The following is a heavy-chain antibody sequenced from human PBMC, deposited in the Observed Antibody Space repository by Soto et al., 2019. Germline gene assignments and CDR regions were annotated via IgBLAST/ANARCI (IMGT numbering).Heavy chain of an antibody. V-gene: IGHV1-18*01. CDR2: ISAYNGNT. D-gene: IGHD3-10*01. J-gene: IGHJ3*02. CDR3: ARAYYYGSGSYAQI. CDR1: GYTFTSYG. Sequence: ASVKVSCKASGYTFTSYGISWVRQAPGQGLEWMGWISAYNGNTNYAQKLQGRVTMTTDTSTSTAYMEPRSLRSDDAAVYYCARAYYYGSGSYAQIWGQGTMVTVSS.